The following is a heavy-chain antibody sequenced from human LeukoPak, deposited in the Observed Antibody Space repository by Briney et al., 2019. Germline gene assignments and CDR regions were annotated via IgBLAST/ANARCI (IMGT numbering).Heavy chain of an antibody. CDR1: GYTFTGYY. J-gene: IGHJ4*02. CDR2: INPNSGGT. D-gene: IGHD1-26*01. CDR3: ARPGKWELIAETPSFDC. Sequence: ASVKVSCKASGYTFTGYYMHWVRQAPGQGLEWMGWINPNSGGTNYAQKFQGRVTMTRDTSISTAYMELSRLRSDDTAVYYCARPGKWELIAETPSFDCWGQGTLVTVSS. V-gene: IGHV1-2*02.